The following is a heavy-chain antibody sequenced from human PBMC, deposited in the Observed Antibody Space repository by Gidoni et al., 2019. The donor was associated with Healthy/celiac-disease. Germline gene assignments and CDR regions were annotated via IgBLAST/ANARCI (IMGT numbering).Heavy chain of an antibody. J-gene: IGHJ4*02. D-gene: IGHD3-10*01. CDR2: ISCSGVST. Sequence: EVQLLESGGGLVQPGGSLRLSCAASGFTFSSYAMRWVPQAPGKGLECASAISCSGVSTYYADSVKGRFTISRDNSKNTLYLQMNSLRAEDTAVYYCAKDREVRGVRVLDYWGQGTLVTVSS. V-gene: IGHV3-23*01. CDR1: GFTFSSYA. CDR3: AKDREVRGVRVLDY.